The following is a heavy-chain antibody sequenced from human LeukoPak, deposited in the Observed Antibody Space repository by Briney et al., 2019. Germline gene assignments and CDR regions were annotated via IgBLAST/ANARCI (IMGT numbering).Heavy chain of an antibody. CDR2: INQDGSEK. V-gene: IGHV3-7*04. CDR3: ARGSGWFYY. J-gene: IGHJ4*02. CDR1: GFTFSSYW. Sequence: GGSLRLSCAASGFTFSSYWMSWVRQAPGKGLEWVGNINQDGSEKYYVGSLKGRFAISRDSAKNSLYLQMNSLRAEDTAVYYCARGSGWFYYWGQGTLVTVSS. D-gene: IGHD3-3*01.